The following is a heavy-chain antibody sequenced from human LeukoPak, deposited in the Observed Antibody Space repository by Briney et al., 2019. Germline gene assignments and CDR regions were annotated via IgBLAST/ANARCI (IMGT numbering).Heavy chain of an antibody. D-gene: IGHD5-24*01. Sequence: KPSETLSLTCTVSGGSISGYYWSWVRQSPGKGLEWIAYIYNSGTTNYNPSLKSRVTISVDTSKNQFSLKLISVTAADTAVYYCARHEDGYYPMLHWGQGTLVTVSS. CDR3: ARHEDGYYPMLH. V-gene: IGHV4-59*08. J-gene: IGHJ4*02. CDR1: GGSISGYY. CDR2: IYNSGTT.